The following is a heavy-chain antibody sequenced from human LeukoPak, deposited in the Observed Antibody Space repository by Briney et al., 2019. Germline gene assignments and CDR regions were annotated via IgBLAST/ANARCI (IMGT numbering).Heavy chain of an antibody. D-gene: IGHD6-19*01. CDR2: IYYSGST. CDR3: ARQGSTQWLVYFDY. CDR1: GGSISSYY. Sequence: PSETLPLTCTVSGGSISSYYWSWIRQPPGKGLEWIGYIYYSGSTNYNPSLKSRVTISVDTSKNQFSLKLSSVTAADTAVYYCARQGSTQWLVYFDYWGQGTLVTVSS. V-gene: IGHV4-59*08. J-gene: IGHJ4*02.